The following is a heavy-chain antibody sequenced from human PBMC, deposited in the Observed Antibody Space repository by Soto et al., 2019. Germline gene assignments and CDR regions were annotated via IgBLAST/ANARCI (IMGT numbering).Heavy chain of an antibody. J-gene: IGHJ5*02. CDR2: ISAYNGNT. CDR1: GYTFTSYG. CDR3: ARGPRGTFKDWFDP. V-gene: IGHV1-18*01. D-gene: IGHD1-26*01. Sequence: ASVKVSCKASGYTFTSYGIIWVRQAPEQGLEWMGWISAYNGNTNYAQKLQGRVTMTTDTSTSTAYMELRSLRSDDTAVYYCARGPRGTFKDWFDPWGQGTLVTVSS.